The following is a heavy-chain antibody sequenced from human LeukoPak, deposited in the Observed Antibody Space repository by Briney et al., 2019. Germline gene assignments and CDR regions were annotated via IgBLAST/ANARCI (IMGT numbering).Heavy chain of an antibody. CDR3: ARHFHSGSYQDDAFDI. D-gene: IGHD1-26*01. CDR2: IYPGDSDT. Sequence: GESLKISCKGSGYSFTSYWIGWVRQMPGKGLEWMGIIYPGDSDTRYSPSFQGQVTISADKSISTAYLQWSSLKASDTAMYYCARHFHSGSYQDDAFDIWGQGTMVTVSS. CDR1: GYSFTSYW. V-gene: IGHV5-51*01. J-gene: IGHJ3*02.